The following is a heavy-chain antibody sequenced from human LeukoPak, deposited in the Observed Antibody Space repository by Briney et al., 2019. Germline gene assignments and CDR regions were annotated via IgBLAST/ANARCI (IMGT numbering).Heavy chain of an antibody. D-gene: IGHD3-22*01. Sequence: PGGSLRLSCAASGFTFSSYWMSWVRQAPGKGLEWVANIKKDGSEKYYVDSVKGRFTISRDNAKNSLYLQMNSLRAEDTAVYYCARFHMSYYYDSSGYSYYFDYWGQGTLVTVSS. V-gene: IGHV3-7*01. CDR2: IKKDGSEK. CDR1: GFTFSSYW. J-gene: IGHJ4*02. CDR3: ARFHMSYYYDSSGYSYYFDY.